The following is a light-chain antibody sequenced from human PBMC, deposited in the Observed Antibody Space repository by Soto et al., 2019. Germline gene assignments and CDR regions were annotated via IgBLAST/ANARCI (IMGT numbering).Light chain of an antibody. Sequence: IVLTPSPGTLSLSPWDRATLSCRSSQSVSSCYLAWYQQKPGQAPRLLIDGASTRATGIPSRFSGSGSGTGFTLTISGLQPEDFAIYYCQQSYSTWTFGQGTKVDIK. J-gene: IGKJ1*01. CDR1: QSVSSCY. CDR3: QQSYSTWT. CDR2: GAS. V-gene: IGKV3-20*01.